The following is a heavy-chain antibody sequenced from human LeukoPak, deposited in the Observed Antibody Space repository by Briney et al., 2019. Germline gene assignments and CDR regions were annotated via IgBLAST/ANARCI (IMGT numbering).Heavy chain of an antibody. V-gene: IGHV4-59*01. CDR2: IYYSGST. J-gene: IGHJ5*02. CDR1: GGSISSYY. Sequence: SETLSLTCTVSGGSISSYYWSWIRQPPGKGLEWIGYIYYSGSTNYNPSLKSRVTISVDTSKNQFSLKLSSVTAADTAVYYCARNGWELLRGMGGWFDPWGQGTLVTVSS. CDR3: ARNGWELLRGMGGWFDP. D-gene: IGHD1-26*01.